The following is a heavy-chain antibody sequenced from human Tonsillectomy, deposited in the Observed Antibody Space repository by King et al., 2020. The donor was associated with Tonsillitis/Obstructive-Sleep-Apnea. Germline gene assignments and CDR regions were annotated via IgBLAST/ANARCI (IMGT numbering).Heavy chain of an antibody. CDR2: ISGSGNEK. D-gene: IGHD6-13*01. Sequence: VQLVESGGGLVQPGGSLRLSCAASGFTFRNSAMSWVRQVPGKRLEWVSAISGSGNEKYYADSVRGRFSISRDNSKNTLYLPLNSLRADDTALYYCAKEGPGGQQLIWVDSWGQGTLVTVSS. J-gene: IGHJ4*02. CDR1: GFTFRNSA. CDR3: AKEGPGGQQLIWVDS. V-gene: IGHV3-23*04.